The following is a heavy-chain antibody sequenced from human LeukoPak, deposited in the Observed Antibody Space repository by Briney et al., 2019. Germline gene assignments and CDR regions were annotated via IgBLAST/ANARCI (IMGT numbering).Heavy chain of an antibody. CDR1: GGSFSGYL. D-gene: IGHD5-24*01. CDR3: ARDGMANDAFDI. CDR2: ISSGGNS. V-gene: IGHV4-34*01. J-gene: IGHJ3*02. Sequence: PSETLSLTCGVYGGSFSGYLWTWIRQSPGQGLEWIGEISSGGNSNENPSLKSRVSISVDTSKSQFSLKLNSVTAADTAVYYCARDGMANDAFDIWGQGTMVTVSS.